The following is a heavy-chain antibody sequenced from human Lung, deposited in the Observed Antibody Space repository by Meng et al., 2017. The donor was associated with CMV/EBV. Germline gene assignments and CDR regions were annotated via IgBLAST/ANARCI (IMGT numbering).Heavy chain of an antibody. Sequence: GEXXKISCAASGFTFSAYAMNWVRQAPGKGLEWVSSISTTSSYIYYADSVKGRLTISRDNAKNSLYLQMNSLRAEDTAVYYCARSWDGMDVLGQGTTVTVSS. J-gene: IGHJ6*02. CDR2: ISTTSSYI. CDR1: GFTFSAYA. CDR3: ARSWDGMDV. V-gene: IGHV3-21*06.